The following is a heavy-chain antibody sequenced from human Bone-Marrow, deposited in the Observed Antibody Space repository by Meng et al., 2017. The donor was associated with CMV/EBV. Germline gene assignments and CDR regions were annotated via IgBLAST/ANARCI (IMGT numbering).Heavy chain of an antibody. Sequence: FRLRSDAGSGDRQATGKGREWVSALSGSGGSTYYADSVKGRFTISRDNSKNTLYLQMNSLRAEDTAVYYCAKPAIITIFGVVTGRFDPWGQGTLVTVSS. D-gene: IGHD3-3*01. J-gene: IGHJ5*02. CDR2: LSGSGGST. CDR1: FRLRSDA. V-gene: IGHV3-23*01. CDR3: AKPAIITIFGVVTGRFDP.